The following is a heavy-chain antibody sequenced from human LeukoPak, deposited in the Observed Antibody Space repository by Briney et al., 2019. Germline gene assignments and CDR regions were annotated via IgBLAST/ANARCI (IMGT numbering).Heavy chain of an antibody. D-gene: IGHD2/OR15-2a*01. Sequence: PGGSLRLSCAASGFIFSTYWMSWVRQAPGKGLEWVANIKQDGSKKYYVGSVKGRFTISRDNAKNSLYLQMNSLRAEDTAVYYCASSVLSFSDYWGQGTLVTVSS. CDR2: IKQDGSKK. V-gene: IGHV3-7*03. J-gene: IGHJ4*02. CDR1: GFIFSTYW. CDR3: ASSVLSFSDY.